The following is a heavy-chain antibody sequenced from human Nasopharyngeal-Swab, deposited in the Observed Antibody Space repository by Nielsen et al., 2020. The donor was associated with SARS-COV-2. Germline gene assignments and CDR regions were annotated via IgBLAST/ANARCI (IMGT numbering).Heavy chain of an antibody. CDR2: IVGSGDST. V-gene: IGHV3-23*01. CDR1: AFTFSSYA. D-gene: IGHD3-10*01. J-gene: IGHJ4*02. Sequence: GGSLRLSCAASAFTFSSYAMNWVRQAPGKGLEWVSSIVGSGDSTYYTDSVKGRFTISRDNSKNNLYLQMNSLRAEDTAVYYCAKSPGWEVRGVVDYWGQGALVTVSS. CDR3: AKSPGWEVRGVVDY.